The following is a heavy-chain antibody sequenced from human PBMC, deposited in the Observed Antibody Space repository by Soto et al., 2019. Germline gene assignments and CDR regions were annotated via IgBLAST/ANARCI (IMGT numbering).Heavy chain of an antibody. CDR2: IKSKSDGGTT. CDR1: GFTFSNVR. D-gene: IGHD5-12*01. CDR3: ATELRSHY. V-gene: IGHV3-15*01. J-gene: IGHJ4*02. Sequence: PGGSLRLSCAASGFTFSNVRMIWVRQARGKGLEWIGRIKSKSDGGTTDYAAPVKGRFTISRDDLKNTLYLQMNSLQTEDAAVYYCATELRSHYWGQGTLVTVSS.